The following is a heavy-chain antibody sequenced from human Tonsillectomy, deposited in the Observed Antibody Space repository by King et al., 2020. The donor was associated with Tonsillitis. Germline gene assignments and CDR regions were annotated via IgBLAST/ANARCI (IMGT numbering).Heavy chain of an antibody. Sequence: QLQESGPGLVKPSQTLSLTCTVSGASISSANYYWSWIRQPAGKGLEWIGRIYTSGSTNYNPSLGSRGTMSTDTSRNHFSLKLSSVTAADTAVYYCARGGDLSTGGSLFDPWGQGTLVTVSS. CDR1: GASISSANYY. J-gene: IGHJ5*02. V-gene: IGHV4-61*02. CDR2: IYTSGST. D-gene: IGHD3-9*01. CDR3: ARGGDLSTGGSLFDP.